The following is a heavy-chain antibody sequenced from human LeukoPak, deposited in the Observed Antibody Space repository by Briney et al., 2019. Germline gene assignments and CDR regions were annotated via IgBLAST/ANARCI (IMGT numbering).Heavy chain of an antibody. J-gene: IGHJ4*02. CDR1: RGTFSSYA. D-gene: IGHD3-22*01. V-gene: IGHV5-51*01. CDR3: GTYYYDSSGYYYFDY. Sequence: NVSCKASRGTFSSYAISLVRHMPGKGLEWIVIIYPGDSDTRYSPSFQGQVTISDDKSISTAYLQWSSLKASDTAMYYCGTYYYDSSGYYYFDYWGQGTLVTVSS. CDR2: IYPGDSDT.